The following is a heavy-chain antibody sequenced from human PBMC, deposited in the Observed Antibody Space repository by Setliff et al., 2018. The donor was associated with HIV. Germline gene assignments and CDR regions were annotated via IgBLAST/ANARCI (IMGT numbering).Heavy chain of an antibody. Sequence: QSGGSLRLSCAASGFNFSSYAMNWVRQAPGKGLEWVANIKQEGREKYYVDSVKGRFTISRDNAKNSLYLQMNSLRAEDTAVYYCARDNSRWRDYYYYGMDVWGQGTTVTSP. J-gene: IGHJ6*02. CDR1: GFNFSSYA. V-gene: IGHV3-7*01. D-gene: IGHD6-13*01. CDR3: ARDNSRWRDYYYYGMDV. CDR2: IKQEGREK.